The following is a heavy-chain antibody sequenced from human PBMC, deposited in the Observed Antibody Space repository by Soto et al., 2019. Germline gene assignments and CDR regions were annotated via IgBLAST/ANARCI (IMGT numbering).Heavy chain of an antibody. D-gene: IGHD1-26*01. Sequence: PLETLSLTCNVSVGSSRSYYWSWIRQPAGKALEWIGRIYTSGTTNYNPSLKSRATILVDTSKNQFSLKLSSVTAADTAVYYCAREGASGFGMDVWGQGTTVTVSS. CDR1: VGSSRSYY. CDR2: IYTSGTT. V-gene: IGHV4-4*07. CDR3: AREGASGFGMDV. J-gene: IGHJ6*02.